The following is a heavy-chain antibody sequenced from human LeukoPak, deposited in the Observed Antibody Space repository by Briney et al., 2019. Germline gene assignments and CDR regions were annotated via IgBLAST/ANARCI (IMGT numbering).Heavy chain of an antibody. Sequence: PGGSLRLSCSVSGFTFNRYWVSWVPEAPGRGVEWVANIKKDGREKCYVDSWKGRRTISRDNAKNALSLQMNSLRAEDTAVYYCARVEASGYDYGAFDSWGQGTLVTVSS. J-gene: IGHJ4*02. CDR3: ARVEASGYDYGAFDS. CDR2: IKKDGREK. D-gene: IGHD5-12*01. CDR1: GFTFNRYW. V-gene: IGHV3-7*01.